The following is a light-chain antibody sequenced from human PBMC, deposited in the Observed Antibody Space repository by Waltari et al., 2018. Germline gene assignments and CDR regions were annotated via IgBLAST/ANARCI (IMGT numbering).Light chain of an antibody. CDR3: ATWDDSLSGWV. CDR2: RNN. V-gene: IGLV1-47*01. CDR1: SSNIGSDY. J-gene: IGLJ3*02. Sequence: QSVLTRPPSASGTPGQTVTISCSGSSSNIGSDYVYWYQQLPGTAPKLLIYRNNQRPSGVPDRFSGSKSGTSASLAISGLRSEDETDYYCATWDDSLSGWVFGGGTKLTVL.